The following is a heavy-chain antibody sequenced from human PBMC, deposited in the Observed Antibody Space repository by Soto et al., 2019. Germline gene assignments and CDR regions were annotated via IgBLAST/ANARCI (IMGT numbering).Heavy chain of an antibody. CDR2: IYPGDPDT. J-gene: IGHJ4*02. CDR1: GYSSTSKW. D-gene: IGHD4-17*01. Sequence: LGESLKISCKGSGYSSTSKWIAWVRQMPGKGLEWMGIIYPGDPDTRHSPSFQGQVTISADKSISTAYLQWSSLKASDTAMYYCARQFYGGNFDYRGQGTLVTVS. CDR3: ARQFYGGNFDY. V-gene: IGHV5-51*01.